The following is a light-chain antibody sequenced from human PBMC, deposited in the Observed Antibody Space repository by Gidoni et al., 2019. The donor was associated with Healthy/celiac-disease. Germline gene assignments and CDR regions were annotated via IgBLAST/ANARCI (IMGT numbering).Light chain of an antibody. Sequence: SALTQPASVSGYPGRPIPISCLGTSRNVGGYNYASWYQQHPGKAPKLMIYEVSNRPSGVSNRFSGSKSGNTASLTISGLQAEDEADYYCSSYTSSSTLYVFGTGTKVTVL. J-gene: IGLJ1*01. V-gene: IGLV2-14*01. CDR2: EVS. CDR1: SRNVGGYNY. CDR3: SSYTSSSTLYV.